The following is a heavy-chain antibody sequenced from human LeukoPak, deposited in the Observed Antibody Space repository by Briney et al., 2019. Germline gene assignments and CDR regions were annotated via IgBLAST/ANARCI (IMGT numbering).Heavy chain of an antibody. J-gene: IGHJ4*02. Sequence: GGSLILSCAASGFIVSSKYMSWVRQAPGKGLEWLSVIHDGDGTYYADSAKARFTISRDNSKNTLHLQMNSLRAEDTAVYYCARLATSTGSYVDYWGQGTLVTVSS. CDR2: IHDGDGT. CDR1: GFIVSSKY. CDR3: ARLATSTGSYVDY. D-gene: IGHD1-26*01. V-gene: IGHV3-53*01.